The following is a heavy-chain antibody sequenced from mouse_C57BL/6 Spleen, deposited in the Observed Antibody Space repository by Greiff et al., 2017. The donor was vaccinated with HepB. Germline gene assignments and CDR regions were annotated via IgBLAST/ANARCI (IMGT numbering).Heavy chain of an antibody. CDR1: GYTFTSYW. V-gene: IGHV1-64*01. D-gene: IGHD2-4*01. J-gene: IGHJ3*01. CDR3: ARTYDFPFAY. Sequence: QVQLQQPGAELVKPGASVKLSCKASGYTFTSYWMHWVKQRPGQGLEWIGMIHPNSGSTNYNEKFKSKATLTLDKSSSTAYMQLSSLTSEDSAVYYCARTYDFPFAYWGQGTLVTVSA. CDR2: IHPNSGST.